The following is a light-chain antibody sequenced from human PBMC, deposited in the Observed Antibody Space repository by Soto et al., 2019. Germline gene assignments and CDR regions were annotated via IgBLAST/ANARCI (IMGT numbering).Light chain of an antibody. CDR3: SSYRSSSTVYV. J-gene: IGLJ1*01. V-gene: IGLV2-14*01. CDR1: SSEVGGYNY. Sequence: QSALTQPASVSGSPGQSITISCTGTSSEVGGYNYVSWYQQHPGEAPKLLIYDVSNRPSGVSNRFSGSKSGNTASLTISGLQAEDEADYYCSSYRSSSTVYVFGTGTKVTVL. CDR2: DVS.